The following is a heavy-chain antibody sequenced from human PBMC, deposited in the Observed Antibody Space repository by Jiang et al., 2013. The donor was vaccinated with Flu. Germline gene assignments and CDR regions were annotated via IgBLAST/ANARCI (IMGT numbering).Heavy chain of an antibody. CDR2: IIPIFGTA. CDR1: GGTFSSYA. Sequence: SSVKVSCKASGGTFSSYAISWVRQAPGQGLEWMGGIIPIFGTANYAQKFQGRVTITADESTSTAYMELSSLRSEDTAVYYCARDRMVRGVMPFDFDYWGQGTLVTVSS. D-gene: IGHD3-10*01. V-gene: IGHV1-69*01. J-gene: IGHJ4*02. CDR3: ARDRMVRGVMPFDFDY.